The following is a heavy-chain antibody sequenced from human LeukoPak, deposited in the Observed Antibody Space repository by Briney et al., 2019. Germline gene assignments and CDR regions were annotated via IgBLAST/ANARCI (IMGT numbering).Heavy chain of an antibody. CDR2: IYYSGST. Sequence: SETLSLTCTVSGGSISGYYWSWIRQPPGKGLEWIGYIYYSGSTNYNPSLKSRVTISVDTSKSQFFLKLSSVTAADTAVYYCARDPWGPGWFDPGAREPWSPSPQ. CDR1: GGSISGYY. V-gene: IGHV4-59*01. D-gene: IGHD1-26*01. CDR3: ARDPWGPGWFDP. J-gene: IGHJ5*02.